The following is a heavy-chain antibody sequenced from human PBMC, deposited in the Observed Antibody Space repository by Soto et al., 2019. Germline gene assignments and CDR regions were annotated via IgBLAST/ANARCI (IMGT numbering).Heavy chain of an antibody. Sequence: GGSLRLSCAASGFTFSSYAISWVRQAPGKGLEWVSAISGSGGSTYYADSVKGRFTISRDNSKNTLYLQMNSLRAEDTAVYYCAKGKWELPAPYWYFDLWGRGTLVTVSS. V-gene: IGHV3-23*01. CDR1: GFTFSSYA. CDR3: AKGKWELPAPYWYFDL. CDR2: ISGSGGST. D-gene: IGHD1-26*01. J-gene: IGHJ2*01.